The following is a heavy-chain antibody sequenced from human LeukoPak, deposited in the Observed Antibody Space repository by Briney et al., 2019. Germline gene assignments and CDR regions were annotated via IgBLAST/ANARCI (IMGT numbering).Heavy chain of an antibody. Sequence: GGSLRLSCAASGFTFSSYSMNGVRQAPGKGLEWVSYISSSSSAIYYADSVEGRFTISRDNAKNSLYLQMNSLRAEDTAVYYCARDRRYNGGPTDFDYWGQGTLVTVSS. D-gene: IGHD7-27*01. CDR3: ARDRRYNGGPTDFDY. J-gene: IGHJ4*02. CDR1: GFTFSSYS. V-gene: IGHV3-48*01. CDR2: ISSSSSAI.